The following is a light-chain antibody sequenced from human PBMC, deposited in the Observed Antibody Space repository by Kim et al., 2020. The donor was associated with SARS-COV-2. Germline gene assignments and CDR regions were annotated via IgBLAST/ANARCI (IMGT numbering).Light chain of an antibody. CDR1: SLRSYY. CDR3: NSRDSNDYVV. Sequence: SSELTQDPAVSVALGQTVRITCQVDSLRSYYATWYQQKPGQAPKVVIYGKDNRPSGVPDRFSGSSSGNTAYLTITGTQAGDEADYFCNSRDSNDYVVFGGGTQLTVL. V-gene: IGLV3-19*01. J-gene: IGLJ2*01. CDR2: GKD.